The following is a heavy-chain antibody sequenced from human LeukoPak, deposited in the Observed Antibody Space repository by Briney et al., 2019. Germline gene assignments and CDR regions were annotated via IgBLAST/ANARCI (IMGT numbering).Heavy chain of an antibody. CDR3: ARSPPRIAVAAAFWDY. Sequence: TGRSLRLSCAASGFTFDDYGMSWVRQAPGKGLEWVSGINWNGGSTGYADSVKGRFTISRDNAKNSLYLQMNSLRAEDTALYYCARSPPRIAVAAAFWDYWGQGTLVTVSS. J-gene: IGHJ4*02. D-gene: IGHD6-19*01. V-gene: IGHV3-20*04. CDR1: GFTFDDYG. CDR2: INWNGGST.